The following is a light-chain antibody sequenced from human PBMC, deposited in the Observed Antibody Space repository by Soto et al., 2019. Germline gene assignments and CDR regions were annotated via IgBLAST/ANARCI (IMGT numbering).Light chain of an antibody. V-gene: IGKV3-15*01. CDR2: GAS. CDR3: QQSNNWPPWT. Sequence: EIVMTQSPATLSVSPGERATLSCRASQSVSSNLAWYQQKPGQAPRLLIYGASTRATGIPARFSGSGSGTEFTLTISSLQSEDFGVYYCQQSNNWPPWTFAQGTKVEIK. CDR1: QSVSSN. J-gene: IGKJ1*01.